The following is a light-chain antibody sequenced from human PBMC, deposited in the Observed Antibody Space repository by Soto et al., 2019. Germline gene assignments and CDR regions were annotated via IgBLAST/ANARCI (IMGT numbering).Light chain of an antibody. CDR1: QSIISY. V-gene: IGKV1-39*01. Sequence: DIQMTQSPSSLSASVGDRVTITCRSSQSIISYLNWYQQKAGKAPQLLIYAASSLQSGVPARFSGGESGTEFTLTISILQPEDSAIYYCQQTYSGPRTFGQGTKLEIK. CDR3: QQTYSGPRT. CDR2: AAS. J-gene: IGKJ2*02.